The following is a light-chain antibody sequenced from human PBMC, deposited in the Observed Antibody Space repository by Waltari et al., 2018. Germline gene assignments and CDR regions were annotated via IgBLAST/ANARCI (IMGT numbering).Light chain of an antibody. CDR3: QQSYSTPWT. CDR2: AAS. Sequence: DIQMTQSPSSLSASVGDRVTITCRASQSISSYLNWYQQKAGNAPKLLIYAASSLQSGVPSRFSGSGSGTDFTLTINSLQPEDFATYYCQQSYSTPWTFGQGTKVEIK. J-gene: IGKJ1*01. V-gene: IGKV1-39*01. CDR1: QSISSY.